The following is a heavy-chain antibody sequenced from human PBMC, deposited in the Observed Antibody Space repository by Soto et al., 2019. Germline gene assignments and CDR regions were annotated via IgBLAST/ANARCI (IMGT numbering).Heavy chain of an antibody. V-gene: IGHV1-18*01. CDR2: ISAYNGNT. Sequence: QVQLVQSGAEVKKPGASVKVSCKASGYTFTSYGISWVRQAPGQGLEWMGWISAYNGNTNYAQKLQGRVTMTTDTSTSTAYMELRSLRSDDTAVYYCAIDQPDILTGFIPYGMDVWGQGTTVTVSS. J-gene: IGHJ6*02. CDR3: AIDQPDILTGFIPYGMDV. CDR1: GYTFTSYG. D-gene: IGHD3-9*01.